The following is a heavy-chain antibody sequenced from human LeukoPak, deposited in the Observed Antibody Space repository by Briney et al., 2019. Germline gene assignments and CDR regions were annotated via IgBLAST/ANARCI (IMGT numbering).Heavy chain of an antibody. D-gene: IGHD3-22*01. Sequence: GGSLRLSCAASGFTFSSYAMHWVRQAPGKGLEWVAVISYDGSNKYYADSVKGRFAISRDNSKNTLYLQMNSLRAEDTAVYYCARHVVAVGFDYWGQGTLVTVSS. CDR1: GFTFSSYA. J-gene: IGHJ4*02. V-gene: IGHV3-30*09. CDR3: ARHVVAVGFDY. CDR2: ISYDGSNK.